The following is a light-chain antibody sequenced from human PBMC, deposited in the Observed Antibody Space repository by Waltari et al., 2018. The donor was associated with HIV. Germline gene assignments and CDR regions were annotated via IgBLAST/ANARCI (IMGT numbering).Light chain of an antibody. V-gene: IGLV1-44*01. CDR3: AAWDDSLNVF. CDR2: GNN. Sequence: QSVLTQPPSASGTPGQRVTISCSGSNSNIGSNTVNWYQHLPGTAPKLLIYGNNQRPSGVPCRFSVSKSGTSASLSISGLQSEDEADYYCAAWDDSLNVFFGGGTKLTVL. CDR1: NSNIGSNT. J-gene: IGLJ2*01.